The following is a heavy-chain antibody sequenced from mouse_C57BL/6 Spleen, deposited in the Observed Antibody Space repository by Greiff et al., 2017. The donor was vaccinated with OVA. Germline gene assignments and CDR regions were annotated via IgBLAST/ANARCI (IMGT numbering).Heavy chain of an antibody. J-gene: IGHJ1*03. Sequence: EVQLVESGGGLVQPKGSLKLSCAASGFSFNTYAMNWVRQAPGKGLEWVARIRSKSNNYATYYAVSVKDRFTISRDDSERMLYLQMNNLKTEDTAMDYCVRQGYDGSSWYFDVWGTGTTVTVSA. V-gene: IGHV10-1*01. CDR1: GFSFNTYA. CDR2: IRSKSNNYAT. D-gene: IGHD1-1*01. CDR3: VRQGYDGSSWYFDV.